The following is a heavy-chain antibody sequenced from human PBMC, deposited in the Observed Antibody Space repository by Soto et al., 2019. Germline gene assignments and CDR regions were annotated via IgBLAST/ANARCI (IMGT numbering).Heavy chain of an antibody. CDR3: ARGMGGSYFPFDY. J-gene: IGHJ4*02. CDR1: GGSFSDYA. Sequence: QVQLVQSGAEVKTPGSSVKVSCKASGGSFSDYAINWVRQAPGPGLEWMGGIVPMLRTPNYARKFQGRVTVTADESTSTGSMELTSLTSDDTAVYYCARGMGGSYFPFDYWGQGTLVSVSS. D-gene: IGHD1-26*01. CDR2: IVPMLRTP. V-gene: IGHV1-69*11.